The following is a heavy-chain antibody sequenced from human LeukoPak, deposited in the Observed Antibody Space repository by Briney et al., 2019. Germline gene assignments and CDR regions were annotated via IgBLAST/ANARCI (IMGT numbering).Heavy chain of an antibody. V-gene: IGHV4-59*01. D-gene: IGHD6-13*01. J-gene: IGHJ4*02. CDR1: GGSISNYY. CDR2: IYYSGTT. CDR3: ARSDTNAWYDY. Sequence: SETLSLTCTISGGSISNYYRSWMRQSPGKGLEWIGYIYYSGTTNYNPSLKSRVSLSVDTSKNQFSLKLASVTAADTAVYYCARSDTNAWYDYWGQGTLVTVSS.